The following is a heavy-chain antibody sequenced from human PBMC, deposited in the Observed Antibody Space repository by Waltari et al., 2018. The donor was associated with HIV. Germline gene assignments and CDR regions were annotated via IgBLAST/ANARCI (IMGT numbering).Heavy chain of an antibody. J-gene: IGHJ4*02. CDR3: ARDLWSGYHGGIDY. V-gene: IGHV4-34*01. CDR2: INHGGST. Sequence: QVQLQQWGAGRLKPSETLSLTCAVHGGSFSGYWWSWIRQTPGKGLEWIGEINHGGSTSYNPSRKSRVTMSVDAANNQFFLKLSSVTAADSAVYYCARDLWSGYHGGIDYWGQGTLVTVSS. CDR1: GGSFSGYW. D-gene: IGHD3-3*01.